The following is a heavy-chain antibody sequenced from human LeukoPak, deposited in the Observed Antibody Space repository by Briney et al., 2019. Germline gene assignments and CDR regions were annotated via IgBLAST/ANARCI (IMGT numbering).Heavy chain of an antibody. CDR2: ISAYNGNT. J-gene: IGHJ4*02. CDR3: ARDPEIDYDILTGWFDY. CDR1: GYTFTGYG. D-gene: IGHD3-9*01. Sequence: GSVKVSCKASGYTFTGYGISWVRQAPGQGLEWMGWISAYNGNTNYAQKLQGRVTMTTDTSTSTAYMELRSLRSDDTAVYYCARDPEIDYDILTGWFDYWGQGTLVTVSS. V-gene: IGHV1-18*01.